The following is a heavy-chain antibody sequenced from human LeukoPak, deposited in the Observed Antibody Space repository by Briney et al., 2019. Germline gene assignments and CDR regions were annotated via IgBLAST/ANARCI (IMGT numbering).Heavy chain of an antibody. D-gene: IGHD3-3*01. V-gene: IGHV4-34*01. CDR2: INHSGST. CDR3: ARENYSDFWSGYPRNYYFDY. CDR1: GGSFSGSY. Sequence: SETLSLTCAVYGGSFSGSYWSWIRQPPGKGLEWIGEINHSGSTNYNPSLKSRVTISVDTSKNQFSLKLSSVTAADTAVYYCARENYSDFWSGYPRNYYFDYWGQGTLVTVSS. J-gene: IGHJ4*02.